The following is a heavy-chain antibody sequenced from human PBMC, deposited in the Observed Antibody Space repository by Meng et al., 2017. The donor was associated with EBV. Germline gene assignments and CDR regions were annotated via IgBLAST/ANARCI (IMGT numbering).Heavy chain of an antibody. CDR1: GSTFTGYY. J-gene: IGHJ4*02. Sequence: QGQPVKAGARVKKPGAPLKVSCKAAGSTFTGYYMHWVRQAPGQGLEWMGRINPNSGGTNYAQKFQGRVTMTRDTSISTAYMELSRLRSDDTAVYYCARVGIAVAGTGDYWGQGTLVTVSS. V-gene: IGHV1-2*06. CDR3: ARVGIAVAGTGDY. D-gene: IGHD6-19*01. CDR2: INPNSGGT.